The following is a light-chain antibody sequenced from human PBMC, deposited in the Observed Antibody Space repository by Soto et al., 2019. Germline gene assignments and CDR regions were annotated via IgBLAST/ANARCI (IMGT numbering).Light chain of an antibody. CDR2: GAA. J-gene: IGKJ1*01. CDR1: QSVSGSY. Sequence: EVVLTQSPGTLSLSPGERATLSCRASQSVSGSYLAWYQQKRGQAPRLLIFGAASRAAGTPDRFSGSGSGTDFTLTISRLEPEAFAVYYCQQYGSSSWTFGQGTKVEIK. CDR3: QQYGSSSWT. V-gene: IGKV3-20*01.